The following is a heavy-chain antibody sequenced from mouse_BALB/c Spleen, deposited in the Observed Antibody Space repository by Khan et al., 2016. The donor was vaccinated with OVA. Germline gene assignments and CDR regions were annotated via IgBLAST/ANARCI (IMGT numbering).Heavy chain of an antibody. V-gene: IGHV1S136*01. D-gene: IGHD1-1*01. CDR2: IYPFNDDT. J-gene: IGHJ3*01. CDR1: GYTFTSYV. CDR3: APVGNYYVSFAY. Sequence: VQLKESGPELVKPGASVKMSCKASGYTFTSYVMHWVKQKPGLGLEWIGYIYPFNDDTKYNENFKGKATLTSDKSSSTAYMKLSSLTSEDSAVYYGAPVGNYYVSFAYWGQGTLVTVSA.